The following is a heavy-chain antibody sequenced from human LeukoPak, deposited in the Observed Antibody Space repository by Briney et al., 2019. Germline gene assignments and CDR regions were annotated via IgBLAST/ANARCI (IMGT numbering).Heavy chain of an antibody. J-gene: IGHJ4*02. Sequence: SETLSLTCTVSGGSISSYYWSWIRQPPGKGLEWIGFIYYTGSTNYNPSLKSRVTISVDTSKNQFSLKLSSVTAADTAMYYCARVSGYDWESFYDYWGQGSLVTVSS. CDR2: IYYTGST. CDR3: ARVSGYDWESFYDY. D-gene: IGHD5-12*01. V-gene: IGHV4-59*01. CDR1: GGSISSYY.